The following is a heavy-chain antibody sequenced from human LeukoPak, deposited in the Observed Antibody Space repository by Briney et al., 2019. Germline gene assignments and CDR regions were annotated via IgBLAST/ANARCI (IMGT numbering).Heavy chain of an antibody. V-gene: IGHV3-48*01. J-gene: IGHJ4*02. CDR2: ISSSSSTI. CDR3: ARDYRYSYGYLWDY. D-gene: IGHD5-18*01. CDR1: GFTFSSYE. Sequence: GSLRLSCAASGFTFSSYEMNWVRQAPGKGLEWVSYISSSSSTIYYADSVKGRFTISRDNAKNSLYLQMNSLRAEDTAVYYCARDYRYSYGYLWDYWGQGTLVTVSS.